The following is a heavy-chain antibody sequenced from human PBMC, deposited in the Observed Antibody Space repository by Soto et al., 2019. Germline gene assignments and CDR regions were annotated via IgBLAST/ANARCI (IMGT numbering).Heavy chain of an antibody. J-gene: IGHJ6*02. CDR2: IYSGGST. V-gene: IGHV3-66*01. CDR3: ARDYYDSSGVHGMDV. CDR1: GFTVSSNY. Sequence: PGGSLRLSCAASGFTVSSNYMSWVRQAPGKGLEWVSVIYSGGSTYYADSVKGRFTISRDISRNTLYLQMNSLRAEDTAVYYCARDYYDSSGVHGMDVWGQGTTVTVSS. D-gene: IGHD3-22*01.